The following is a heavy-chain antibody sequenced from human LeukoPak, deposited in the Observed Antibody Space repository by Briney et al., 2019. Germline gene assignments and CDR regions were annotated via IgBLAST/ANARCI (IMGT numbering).Heavy chain of an antibody. Sequence: GRSPRLSCAASGFTFDDYAMHWVRQAPGKGLEWVSGISWNSGGIGYADSVKGRFTISRDNAKNSLYLQMNSLRAEDTALYYCAKVAATPDQNYFDYWGQGTLVTVSS. CDR1: GFTFDDYA. V-gene: IGHV3-9*01. D-gene: IGHD6-19*01. CDR2: ISWNSGGI. CDR3: AKVAATPDQNYFDY. J-gene: IGHJ4*02.